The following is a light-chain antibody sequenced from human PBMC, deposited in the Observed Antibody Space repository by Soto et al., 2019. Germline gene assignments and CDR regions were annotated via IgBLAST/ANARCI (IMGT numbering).Light chain of an antibody. V-gene: IGKV3-15*01. Sequence: EILMTQSPATLSVSPGETVTLSCRASQSVRINVAWFQQKPGQPPRLFIYGASTRAAGVADRFSGSGSGTQFTLTISGLQSEDFAVYYCQQYNDWPRTFDQGSKVDIK. CDR1: QSVRIN. CDR2: GAS. CDR3: QQYNDWPRT. J-gene: IGKJ1*01.